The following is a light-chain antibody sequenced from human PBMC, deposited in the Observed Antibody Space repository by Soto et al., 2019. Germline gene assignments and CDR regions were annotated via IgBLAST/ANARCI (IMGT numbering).Light chain of an antibody. J-gene: IGKJ2*01. CDR3: QQYDSPPMYT. Sequence: DIQMTQSPSSLSASVGDRVTITCQASQDISNYLNWYQQKPGKAPKLLIYHASDLETGVPSRFSGSGFGTDFSFTISSLQPEDIATYYCQQYDSPPMYTFGQGTKLEIK. CDR2: HAS. V-gene: IGKV1-33*01. CDR1: QDISNY.